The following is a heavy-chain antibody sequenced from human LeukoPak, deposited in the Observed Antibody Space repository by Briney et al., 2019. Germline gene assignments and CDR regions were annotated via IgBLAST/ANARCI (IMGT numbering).Heavy chain of an antibody. J-gene: IGHJ6*03. Sequence: SVKVPCKASGGTFSSYAISWVRQAPGQGLEWMGGIIPIFGTANYAQKFQGRVTITTDESTSTAYMELSSLRSEDTAVYYCARDRGSGSYYYMDVWGKGTTVTVSS. CDR2: IIPIFGTA. CDR1: GGTFSSYA. D-gene: IGHD3-10*01. V-gene: IGHV1-69*05. CDR3: ARDRGSGSYYYMDV.